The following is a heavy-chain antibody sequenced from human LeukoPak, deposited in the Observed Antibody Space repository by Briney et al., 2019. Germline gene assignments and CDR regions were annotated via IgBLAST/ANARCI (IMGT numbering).Heavy chain of an antibody. V-gene: IGHV1-18*01. Sequence: ASVKVSFKASGYTSTSYGISWVRQAPGQGLEWMGWISAYNGDTSYAQNLQGRVTMTTDTSTSTAYMELRSLRSDDTAVYYCARSAGGSRRYDPWGQGTLVTVSS. D-gene: IGHD1-26*01. CDR3: ARSAGGSRRYDP. J-gene: IGHJ5*02. CDR2: ISAYNGDT. CDR1: GYTSTSYG.